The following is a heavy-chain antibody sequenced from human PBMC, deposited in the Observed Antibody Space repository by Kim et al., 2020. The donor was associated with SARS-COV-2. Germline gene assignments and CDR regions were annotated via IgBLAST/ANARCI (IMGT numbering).Heavy chain of an antibody. CDR1: GGSFSGYY. D-gene: IGHD4-17*01. J-gene: IGHJ3*02. Sequence: SETLSLTCAVYGGSFSGYYWSWIRQPPGKGLEWIGEINHSGSTNYNPSLKSRVTISVDTSKNQFSLKLSSVTAADTAVYYCARDGGDYGDYGGTAFDIWGQGTMVTVSS. CDR2: INHSGST. V-gene: IGHV4-34*01. CDR3: ARDGGDYGDYGGTAFDI.